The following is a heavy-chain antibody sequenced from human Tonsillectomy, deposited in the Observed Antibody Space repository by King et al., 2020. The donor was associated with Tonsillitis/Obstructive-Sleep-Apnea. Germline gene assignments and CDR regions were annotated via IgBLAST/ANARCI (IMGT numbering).Heavy chain of an antibody. J-gene: IGHJ3*01. CDR3: AKDGGGPAAILDAFDF. CDR2: ISGGGAAT. Sequence: VQLVESGGGLVQPGGSLRLSCAASGFTFSSYAMSWVRQAPGKGLEWVSAISGGGAATYYADSVKGRFTISRDNSKNTLYLQMNSLRAEDTAVYFCAKDGGGPAAILDAFDFWGQGTVVTVSP. CDR1: GFTFSSYA. D-gene: IGHD2-2*01. V-gene: IGHV3-23*04.